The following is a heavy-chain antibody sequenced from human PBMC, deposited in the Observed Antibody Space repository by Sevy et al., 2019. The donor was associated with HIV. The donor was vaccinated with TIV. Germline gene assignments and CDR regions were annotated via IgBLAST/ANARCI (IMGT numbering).Heavy chain of an antibody. D-gene: IGHD3-3*01. CDR3: TTDGTHYDFWSGYRHDYYYYYGMDV. Sequence: GGSLRLSCAASGFTFSNAWMSWVRQAPGKGLEWVGRIKSKTDGGTTDYAAPVKGRFTISREDSKNTLYLQMNSLKTGDTAVYYCTTDGTHYDFWSGYRHDYYYYYGMDVWGQGTTVTVSS. J-gene: IGHJ6*02. CDR2: IKSKTDGGTT. V-gene: IGHV3-15*01. CDR1: GFTFSNAW.